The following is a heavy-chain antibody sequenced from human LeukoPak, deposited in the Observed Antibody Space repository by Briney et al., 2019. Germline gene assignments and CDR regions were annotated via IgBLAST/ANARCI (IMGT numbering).Heavy chain of an antibody. CDR2: INPSGGST. D-gene: IGHD3-3*01. CDR3: ARDGAYDFWSGYYFFGDAGNWFDP. J-gene: IGHJ5*02. V-gene: IGHV1-46*01. CDR1: GYTFTSYY. Sequence: ASVKVSCTASGYTFTSYYMHWVRQAPGQGLEWMGIINPSGGSTSYAQKFQGRVTMTRDTSTSTVYMELSSLRSEDTAVYYCARDGAYDFWSGYYFFGDAGNWFDPWGQGTLVTVSS.